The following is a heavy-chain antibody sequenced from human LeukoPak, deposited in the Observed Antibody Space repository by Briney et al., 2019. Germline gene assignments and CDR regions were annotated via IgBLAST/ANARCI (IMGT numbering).Heavy chain of an antibody. CDR3: AKVDSGWYRGPIDY. CDR1: GFTFSTYA. D-gene: IGHD6-19*01. V-gene: IGHV3-23*01. J-gene: IGHJ4*02. CDR2: ISNGGDAT. Sequence: GGSLRLSCAASGFTFSTYAMNWVRQAPGKGLECVSAISNGGDATSYADSVKGRFTISRDNSKTTLHLQMNSLRADDTAVYYCAKVDSGWYRGPIDYWGQGTLVTVSS.